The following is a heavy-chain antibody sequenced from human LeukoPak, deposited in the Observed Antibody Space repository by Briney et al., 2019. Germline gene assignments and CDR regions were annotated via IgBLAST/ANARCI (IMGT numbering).Heavy chain of an antibody. Sequence: TGGSLRLSCVVSGFPFSTSWMQWVRQAPGKGLVWVSLINPGGNLITYADSVKGRFTISRDNAKNTLYLQMNSLRAEDTALYYCARAAMVRGVDYFDYWGQGTLVTVSS. V-gene: IGHV3-74*01. J-gene: IGHJ4*02. CDR2: INPGGNLI. D-gene: IGHD3-10*01. CDR1: GFPFSTSW. CDR3: ARAAMVRGVDYFDY.